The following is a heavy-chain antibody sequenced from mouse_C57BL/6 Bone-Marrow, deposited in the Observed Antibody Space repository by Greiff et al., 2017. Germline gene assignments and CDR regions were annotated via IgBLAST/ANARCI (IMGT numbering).Heavy chain of an antibody. J-gene: IGHJ4*01. Sequence: EVKVVESGGGLVKPGGSLQLSCAASGFTFSSYAMTWVRQTPDKRLEWVATISDGGSYTYYPDNVKGRFTISRDNAKNNLYLQMSHLKSEDTAMYYCARLDYYAIDYWGQGTSVTVSS. CDR1: GFTFSSYA. V-gene: IGHV5-4*03. CDR3: ARLDYYAIDY. CDR2: ISDGGSYT.